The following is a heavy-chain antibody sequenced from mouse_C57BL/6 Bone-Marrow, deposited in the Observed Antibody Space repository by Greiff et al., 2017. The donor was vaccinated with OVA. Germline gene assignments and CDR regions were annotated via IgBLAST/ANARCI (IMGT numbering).Heavy chain of an antibody. Sequence: QVQLQQPGAELVKPGASVKLSCKASGYTFPSYWMHWVKQRPGPGLEWIGMIHPNSGSTNYNETFKSKATLTVDKSSSPAYMQLSSLTSEDSAVYYGARERRWLLYAMDYWGQGTSVTVSS. J-gene: IGHJ4*01. CDR3: ARERRWLLYAMDY. CDR1: GYTFPSYW. D-gene: IGHD2-3*01. CDR2: IHPNSGST. V-gene: IGHV1-64*01.